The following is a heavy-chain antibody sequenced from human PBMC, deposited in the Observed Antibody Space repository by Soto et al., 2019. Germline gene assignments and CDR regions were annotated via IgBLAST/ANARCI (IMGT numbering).Heavy chain of an antibody. J-gene: IGHJ6*03. V-gene: IGHV1-8*01. CDR2: ISPDSGKT. D-gene: IGHD2-8*01. Sequence: QAYLEQSGAEVKKPGASVKVSCKASGYSLTDNGITWVRQASGQGLEYVGWISPDSGKTDYAQKFEGRVTMTRDTSINTVYMELSSLRSDDTAVYYCARVYGYYYYYMDVCGKGTTVTVSS. CDR3: ARVYGYYYYYMDV. CDR1: GYSLTDNG.